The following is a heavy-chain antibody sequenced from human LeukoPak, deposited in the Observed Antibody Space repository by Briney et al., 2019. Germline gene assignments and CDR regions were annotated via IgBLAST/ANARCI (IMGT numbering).Heavy chain of an antibody. CDR1: GFTFGNYA. V-gene: IGHV3-64*02. CDR2: ISSNGGST. D-gene: IGHD3-3*01. CDR3: ARGLRAYYYYGMDV. Sequence: GGSLRLSCAASGFTFGNYAMHWVRQAPGEGLEYVSAISSNGGSTYYADSVKGRFTISRDNSKNTLFLQMGSLRVEDMAVYYCARGLRAYYYYGMDVWGQGTTVTVSS. J-gene: IGHJ6*02.